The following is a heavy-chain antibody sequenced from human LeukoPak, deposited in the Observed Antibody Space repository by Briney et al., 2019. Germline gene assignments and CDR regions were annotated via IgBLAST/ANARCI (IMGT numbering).Heavy chain of an antibody. CDR3: ARGVIVGATVADH. D-gene: IGHD1-26*01. CDR2: IYYSGST. V-gene: IGHV4-39*07. CDR1: GGSISSSSYY. J-gene: IGHJ4*02. Sequence: SETLSLTCTVSGGSISSSSYYWGWIRQPPGKGLEWIGNIYYSGSTYYNPSLKSRVTISVDTSQNQFSLKLSSVTAADTAVYYCARGVIVGATVADHWGQGTLVTVSS.